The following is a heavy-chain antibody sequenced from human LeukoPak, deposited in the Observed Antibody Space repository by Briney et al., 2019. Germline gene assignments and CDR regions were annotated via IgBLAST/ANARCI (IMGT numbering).Heavy chain of an antibody. V-gene: IGHV4-59*01. D-gene: IGHD6-13*01. CDR1: GGSISSYY. CDR3: ARISSSNWYNERGAFDV. CDR2: VYYTGST. J-gene: IGHJ3*01. Sequence: SETLSLTCTVSGGSISSYYWSWVRQPPGKGLEWIGFVYYTGSTNYSPSLKSRVTISVDTSKNQFSLKLRSVTAVDTAVYYCARISSSNWYNERGAFDVWGQGTMVTVSS.